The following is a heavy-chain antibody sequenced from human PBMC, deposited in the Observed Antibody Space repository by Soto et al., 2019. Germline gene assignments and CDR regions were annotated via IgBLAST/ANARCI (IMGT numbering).Heavy chain of an antibody. CDR1: GGSISGYY. J-gene: IGHJ5*01. V-gene: IGHV4-59*01. Sequence: PSETLSLTCTVSGGSISGYYWSWIRQPPGKGLEWIGYIYYSGSTNYNPSLKSRVTISVDTSKNQFSLKLSSVTAADTAVYYCTRDMLKQPLVGFQDNWFDPWGQGTLVTVSS. CDR2: IYYSGST. D-gene: IGHD3-10*02. CDR3: TRDMLKQPLVGFQDNWFDP.